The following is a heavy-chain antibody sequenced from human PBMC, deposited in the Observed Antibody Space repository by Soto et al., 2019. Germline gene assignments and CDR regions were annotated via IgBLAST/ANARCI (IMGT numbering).Heavy chain of an antibody. D-gene: IGHD3-10*02. Sequence: GGSLRLSCAASGFTFRSYGMHWVRQAPGKGLEWMAVISSDRNNKYYADSVKGRFTISRDNSKNTVYLQMNSLRPDDTALYYSAKGRQRFPSVRGNTFDIWGQGTVVTVSS. V-gene: IGHV3-30*18. CDR2: ISSDRNNK. CDR3: AKGRQRFPSVRGNTFDI. CDR1: GFTFRSYG. J-gene: IGHJ3*02.